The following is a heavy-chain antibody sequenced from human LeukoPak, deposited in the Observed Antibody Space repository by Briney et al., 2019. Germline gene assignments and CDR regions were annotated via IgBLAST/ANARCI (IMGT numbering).Heavy chain of an antibody. V-gene: IGHV3-74*01. D-gene: IGHD6-13*01. CDR3: ARGYYSSSRIDY. Sequence: AGSLRLSCAASGFPFSNYWMHWVRQAPGKGLVWVSRVNSDGSTTNYADSVKGRFTISRDNAENTLYMRMNSLRPEDTAVYYCARGYYSSSRIDYWGQGTLVTVP. CDR2: VNSDGSTT. J-gene: IGHJ4*02. CDR1: GFPFSNYW.